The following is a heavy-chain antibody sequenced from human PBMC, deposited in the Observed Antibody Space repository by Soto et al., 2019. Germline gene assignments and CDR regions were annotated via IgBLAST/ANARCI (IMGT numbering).Heavy chain of an antibody. D-gene: IGHD1-26*01. CDR3: ARDPFNRGYSGSYDWVSPYDFDY. J-gene: IGHJ4*02. V-gene: IGHV3-30-3*01. CDR1: GFTFSSYA. CDR2: ISYDGSNK. Sequence: GGSLRLSCAASGFTFSSYAMHWVRQAPGKGLEWVAVISYDGSNKYYADSVKGRFTISIDNSKNTLYLQMNSLRAEDTAVYYCARDPFNRGYSGSYDWVSPYDFDYWGKGTLVTVSS.